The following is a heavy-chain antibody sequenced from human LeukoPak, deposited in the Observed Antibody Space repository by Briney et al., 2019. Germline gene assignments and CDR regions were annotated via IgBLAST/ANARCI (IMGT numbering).Heavy chain of an antibody. V-gene: IGHV4-59*01. CDR2: IYYSGST. CDR1: GGSISSYY. D-gene: IGHD6-6*01. Sequence: SETLSLTCPVSGGSISSYYWSWIRQPPGKGLEWIGYIYYSGSTNYNPSLKSRVTISVDTSKNQFSLKLSSVTAADTAVYYCARDHQQLGSFDYWGQGTLVTVSS. CDR3: ARDHQQLGSFDY. J-gene: IGHJ4*02.